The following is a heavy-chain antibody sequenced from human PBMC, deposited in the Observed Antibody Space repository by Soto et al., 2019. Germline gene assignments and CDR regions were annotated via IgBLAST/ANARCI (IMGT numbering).Heavy chain of an antibody. V-gene: IGHV3-15*01. D-gene: IGHD3-3*02. CDR3: TKVLALPPNDAFDI. CDR2: IKSKGGGETT. J-gene: IGHJ3*02. Sequence: EGQLVESGGGLVEPGGSLRLSCAASGFNFNVAWMNWVRQAPGKGLEWLGRIKSKGGGETTEYVAFVKGRLTISRDDSKNTLYLQMNSLKSEDTAVYYCTKVLALPPNDAFDIWGQGTMVTVSS. CDR1: GFNFNVAW.